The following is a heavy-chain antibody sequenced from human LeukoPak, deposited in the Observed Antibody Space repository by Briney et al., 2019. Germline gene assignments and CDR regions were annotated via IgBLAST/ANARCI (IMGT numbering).Heavy chain of an antibody. J-gene: IGHJ4*02. V-gene: IGHV4-59*01. CDR2: IYYSGST. D-gene: IGHD3-9*01. CDR3: ARSPSLLRYFDY. Sequence: SETLPLTCTVSGVSISSYYWSWIRQPPGKGLEWIGYIYYSGSTNYNPSLKSRVTISVDTSKNRFSLKLSSVTAADTAVYYCARSPSLLRYFDYWGQGTLVTVSS. CDR1: GVSISSYY.